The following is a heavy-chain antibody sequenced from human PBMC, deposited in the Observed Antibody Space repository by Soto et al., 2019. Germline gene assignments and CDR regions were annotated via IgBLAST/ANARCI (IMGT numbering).Heavy chain of an antibody. CDR2: MNPNTGNS. D-gene: IGHD1-1*01. CDR3: AGRAETNGWNGFGADKYYFDF. V-gene: IGHV1-8*01. J-gene: IGHJ4*02. CDR1: GYTFTSYD. Sequence: GASVKVSCKASGYTFTSYDIYWVRQATGQGLEWMGWMNPNTGNSGYAQKFQGRVTMTSDTSISTAYMELSSLRSEDTAVYYCAGRAETNGWNGFGADKYYFDFWGQGTLVTVSS.